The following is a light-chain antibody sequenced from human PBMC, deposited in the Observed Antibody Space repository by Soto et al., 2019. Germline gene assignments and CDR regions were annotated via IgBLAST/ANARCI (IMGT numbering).Light chain of an antibody. CDR2: DVS. CDR1: SSDVGAYNS. V-gene: IGLV2-14*01. J-gene: IGLJ1*01. CDR3: SSYTSSSTLV. Sequence: QSALTQPASVSGSPGQSITISCTGTSSDVGAYNSVAWYQHNPGKAPKLMIYDVSNRPSGVSSRFSGSKSANTASLSIYGLQADDEADYYCSSYTSSSTLVFGTGTKLTVL.